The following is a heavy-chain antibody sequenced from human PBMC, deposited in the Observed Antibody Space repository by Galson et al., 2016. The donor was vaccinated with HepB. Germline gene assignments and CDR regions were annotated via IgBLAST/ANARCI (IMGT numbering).Heavy chain of an antibody. Sequence: SLRLPCAASGFTFSGSAMHWVRQASGKGLEWVGRVRSKGNSYATGYAASVKGRFTISRDDSKNTAYLQMNSLKTEDTAVYYCTRAPSGWYPLDYWGQGTLVTVSS. CDR1: GFTFSGSA. D-gene: IGHD6-19*01. CDR3: TRAPSGWYPLDY. V-gene: IGHV3-73*01. CDR2: VRSKGNSYAT. J-gene: IGHJ4*02.